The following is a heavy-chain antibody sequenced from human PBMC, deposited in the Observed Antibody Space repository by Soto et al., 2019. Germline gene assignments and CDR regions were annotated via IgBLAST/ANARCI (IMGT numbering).Heavy chain of an antibody. V-gene: IGHV3-23*01. Sequence: LRLSCAASGFTFSSYAMSLVRQAPGKGLEWVSAISGSGGSTYYADSVKGRFTISRDNSKNTLYLQMNSLRAEDTAVYYCAKDRGFGYSYGLYYYYGMDVWGQGTTVTVSS. D-gene: IGHD5-18*01. CDR1: GFTFSSYA. J-gene: IGHJ6*02. CDR2: ISGSGGST. CDR3: AKDRGFGYSYGLYYYYGMDV.